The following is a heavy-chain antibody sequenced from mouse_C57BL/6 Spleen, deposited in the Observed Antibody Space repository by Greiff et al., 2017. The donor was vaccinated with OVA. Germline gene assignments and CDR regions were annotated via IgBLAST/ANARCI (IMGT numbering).Heavy chain of an antibody. CDR1: GYSFTGYY. V-gene: IGHV1-31*01. J-gene: IGHJ4*01. Sequence: EVKLVESGPELVKPGASVKISCKASGYSFTGYYMHWVKQSHGNILDWIGYIYPYNGVSSYNQKFKGKATLTVDKSSSTAYMELRSLTSEDSAVYYCARGLLRSSMDYWGQGTSVTVSS. D-gene: IGHD1-1*01. CDR2: IYPYNGVS. CDR3: ARGLLRSSMDY.